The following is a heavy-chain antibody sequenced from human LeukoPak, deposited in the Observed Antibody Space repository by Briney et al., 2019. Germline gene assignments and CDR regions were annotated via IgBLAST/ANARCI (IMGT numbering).Heavy chain of an antibody. Sequence: GGSLRLSCAASGFTFRIYSMSWVRQAPGKGLEWVSTISGSGGNTYYADSVKGRFTISRDTSKSTLYLQMNSLRAEDTAVYYCAKDSGRAGYSAMDVWGQGTTVTVSS. CDR3: AKDSGRAGYSAMDV. CDR2: ISGSGGNT. V-gene: IGHV3-23*01. D-gene: IGHD2-21*01. CDR1: GFTFRIYS. J-gene: IGHJ6*02.